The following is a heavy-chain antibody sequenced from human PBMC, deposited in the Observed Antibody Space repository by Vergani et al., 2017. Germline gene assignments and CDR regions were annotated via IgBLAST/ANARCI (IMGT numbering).Heavy chain of an antibody. Sequence: QVQLQESGPGLVKPSETLSLTCAVSGYSISSGYYWGWIRQPPGKGLEWIGSIYHSGSTYYNPSLKSRVTISVDTSKNQFSLKLSSVTAADTAVYYCPRDYSSSSFDYWGQGTLVTVSS. CDR3: PRDYSSSSFDY. J-gene: IGHJ4*02. V-gene: IGHV4-38-2*02. CDR2: IYHSGST. CDR1: GYSISSGYY. D-gene: IGHD6-6*01.